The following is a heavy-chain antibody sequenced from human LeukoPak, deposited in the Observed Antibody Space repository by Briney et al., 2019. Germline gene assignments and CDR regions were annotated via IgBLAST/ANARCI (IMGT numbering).Heavy chain of an antibody. CDR2: INHSGST. J-gene: IGHJ4*02. D-gene: IGHD6-25*01. CDR1: GGSFSGYY. Sequence: SETLSLTCAVYGGSFSGYYWSWIRQPPGKGLEWIGEINHSGSTNYNPSLKSRVTISVDTSKNQFSLKLSSVTAADTAVYYCASEQRLYWVYWGQGTLVTVSS. CDR3: ASEQRLYWVY. V-gene: IGHV4-34*01.